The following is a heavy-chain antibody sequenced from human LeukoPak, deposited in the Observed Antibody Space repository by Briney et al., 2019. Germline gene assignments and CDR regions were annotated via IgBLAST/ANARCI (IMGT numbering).Heavy chain of an antibody. CDR1: GFTFSSYW. CDR2: IKQDGSEM. CDR3: ARDPYSSGWYKDAFDI. D-gene: IGHD6-19*01. V-gene: IGHV3-7*01. J-gene: IGHJ3*02. Sequence: GGSLRLSCAASGFTFSSYWMSWVRQAPGKGLEWVANIKQDGSEMHYVDSVKGRITISRDNAQNSLFLQLNSLRAEDTAVYYCARDPYSSGWYKDAFDIWGQGTMVTVSS.